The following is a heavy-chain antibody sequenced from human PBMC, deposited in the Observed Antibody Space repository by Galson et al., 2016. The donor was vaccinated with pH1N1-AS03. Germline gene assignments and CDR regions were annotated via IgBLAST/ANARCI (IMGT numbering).Heavy chain of an antibody. CDR2: INPSSGGA. Sequence: SGYTFSDYYMHWVRQAPGQALEWMGWINPSSGGAKYTQKFQGRVTMTRDTSISTAYMELSRLTSDDTAVYFCARGGGSSLDYWGQGTLVPVSS. D-gene: IGHD1-26*01. V-gene: IGHV1-2*02. CDR1: GYTFSDYY. J-gene: IGHJ4*02. CDR3: ARGGGSSLDY.